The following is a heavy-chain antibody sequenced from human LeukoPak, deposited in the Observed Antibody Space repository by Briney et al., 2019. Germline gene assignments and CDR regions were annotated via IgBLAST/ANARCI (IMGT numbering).Heavy chain of an antibody. CDR3: TTRGTQYCSSTNCYSRFDY. D-gene: IGHD2-2*01. CDR2: IKSKTDGGTT. J-gene: IGHJ4*02. V-gene: IGHV3-15*01. CDR1: GFTFSNAW. Sequence: GGSLRLSCAASGFTFSNAWMSWVRQAPGKGLEWVGRIKSKTDGGTTDYAAPVKGRFTISRDDSKNTLYLQMSSLKTEDTAVYYCTTRGTQYCSSTNCYSRFDYWGQGTLVTVSS.